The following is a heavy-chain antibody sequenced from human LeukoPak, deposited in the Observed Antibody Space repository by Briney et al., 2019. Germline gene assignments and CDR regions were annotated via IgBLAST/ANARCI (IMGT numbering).Heavy chain of an antibody. J-gene: IGHJ3*02. Sequence: PGGSLRLSCAASGFTFSDYYMSWIRQAPGKGLEWVSYISSSGSTIYYADSVKGRFTISRDNAKNSLYLQMNSLRAEDTAVYYCARVKQQLVRGSAFDIWGQGTMVTVSS. CDR3: ARVKQQLVRGSAFDI. CDR1: GFTFSDYY. D-gene: IGHD6-13*01. V-gene: IGHV3-11*04. CDR2: ISSSGSTI.